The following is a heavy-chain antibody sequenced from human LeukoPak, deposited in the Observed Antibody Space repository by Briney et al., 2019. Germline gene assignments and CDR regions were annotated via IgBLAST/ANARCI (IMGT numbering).Heavy chain of an antibody. CDR3: ARAHSSSWYYYGMDV. J-gene: IGHJ6*02. CDR2: IYSAGRT. V-gene: IGHV3-53*01. Sequence: PGGSLRLSCAASGFTFSNAWMSWVRQAPGKGLEWVSIIYSAGRTDYADSVKGRFTISSDNPNNTMYLQMNSLSAEDTAVYYCARAHSSSWYYYGMDVWGQGTTVTVSS. CDR1: GFTFSNAW. D-gene: IGHD6-13*01.